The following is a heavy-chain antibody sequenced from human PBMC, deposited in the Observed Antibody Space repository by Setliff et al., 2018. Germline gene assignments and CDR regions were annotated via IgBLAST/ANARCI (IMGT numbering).Heavy chain of an antibody. CDR3: AKHVLSSGWPNDAFDF. J-gene: IGHJ3*01. D-gene: IGHD6-25*01. Sequence: GGSLRLSCAASGFTFGDYGLSWVRQGPGKGLEWVSGFNRNDGSTSYADSVKGRFTISRDNSKNTLYLQMNSLRAEDAAVYYCAKHVLSSGWPNDAFDFWGQGTMVTVSS. V-gene: IGHV3-20*04. CDR1: GFTFGDYG. CDR2: FNRNDGST.